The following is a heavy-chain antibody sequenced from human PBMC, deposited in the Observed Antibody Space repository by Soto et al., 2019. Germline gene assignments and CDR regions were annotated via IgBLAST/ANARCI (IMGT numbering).Heavy chain of an antibody. CDR2: ISWDGGST. J-gene: IGHJ6*02. V-gene: IGHV3-43*01. CDR1: GFTFDDYT. D-gene: IGHD3-10*01. CDR3: ATQGLWPSNYYYYGMDV. Sequence: AGGSLRLSCAASGFTFDDYTMHWVRQAPGKGLEWVSLISWDGGSTYYADSVKGRFTISRDNSKNSLYLQMNSLRTEDTALYYCATQGLWPSNYYYYGMDVWGQGTTVTVSS.